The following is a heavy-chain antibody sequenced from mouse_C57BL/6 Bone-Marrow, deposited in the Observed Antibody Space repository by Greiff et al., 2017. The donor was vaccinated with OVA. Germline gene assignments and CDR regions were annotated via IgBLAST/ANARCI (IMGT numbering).Heavy chain of an antibody. Sequence: QVQLQQSGPELVKPGASVKISCTASGYAFSSSWMNWVKQRPGKGLEWIGRIYPGDGDTNYNGKFKGKGTLTADKSSSTANMQLDSLTSEDSAVYFCATYYNNICWGKGTTLTVSS. V-gene: IGHV1-82*01. CDR1: GYAFSSSW. CDR2: IYPGDGDT. J-gene: IGHJ2*01. CDR3: ATYYNNIC. D-gene: IGHD2-5*01.